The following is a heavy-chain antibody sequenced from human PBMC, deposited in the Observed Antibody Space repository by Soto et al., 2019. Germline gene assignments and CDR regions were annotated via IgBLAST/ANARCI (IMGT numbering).Heavy chain of an antibody. CDR1: GYTFTSYG. D-gene: IGHD6-13*01. J-gene: IGHJ5*02. Sequence: ASVKVSCKASGYTFTSYGISWVRQAPGQGLEWXGWXSAXXXXXNXXXKLQGRVTMTRNTSISTAYTELSSLRSEDTAVYYCARAPYSSWFDPWGQGTLVTVSS. CDR3: ARAPYSSWFDP. CDR2: XSAXXXXX. V-gene: IGHV1-18*01.